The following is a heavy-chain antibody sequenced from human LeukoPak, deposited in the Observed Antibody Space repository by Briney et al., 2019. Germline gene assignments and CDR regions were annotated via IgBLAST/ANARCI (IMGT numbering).Heavy chain of an antibody. CDR3: ARSYCSGGSCWVYFDY. V-gene: IGHV4-34*01. D-gene: IGHD2-15*01. CDR2: INHSGST. Sequence: SETLSLTCAVYGGSFSGYYWSWIRQPPGKGLEWIGEINHSGSTNYNPSLKSRVTISVDTSRNQFSLKLSSVTAADTAIYYCARSYCSGGSCWVYFDYWGQGTLVTVSS. CDR1: GGSFSGYY. J-gene: IGHJ4*02.